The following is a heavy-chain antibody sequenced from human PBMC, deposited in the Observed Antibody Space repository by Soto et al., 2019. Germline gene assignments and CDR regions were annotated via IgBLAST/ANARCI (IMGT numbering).Heavy chain of an antibody. CDR2: INSDGSST. CDR1: GFTFSSYW. J-gene: IGHJ4*02. Sequence: PWGSLRLSCAASGFTFSSYWMHWVRQAPGKGLVWVSRINSDGSSTSYADSVKGRFTISRDNAKNTLYLQLNSVTPEDTAVYYCARESVRQQLAYYFDYWAQGTLVTVSS. CDR3: ARESVRQQLAYYFDY. V-gene: IGHV3-74*01. D-gene: IGHD6-13*01.